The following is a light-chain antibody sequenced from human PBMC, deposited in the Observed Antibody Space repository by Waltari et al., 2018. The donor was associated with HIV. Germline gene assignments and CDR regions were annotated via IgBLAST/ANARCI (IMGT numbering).Light chain of an antibody. Sequence: EIVLTQSPATLSLSPGERATLSCRASQSVSNYLAWYLQKPGQAPRLLIYDASNRASGIPARFSGSGSGTDFTLTISSLEPEDVAVYYCQQRTNWPPDTFGPGTKLEIK. CDR1: QSVSNY. V-gene: IGKV3-11*01. CDR3: QQRTNWPPDT. J-gene: IGKJ2*01. CDR2: DAS.